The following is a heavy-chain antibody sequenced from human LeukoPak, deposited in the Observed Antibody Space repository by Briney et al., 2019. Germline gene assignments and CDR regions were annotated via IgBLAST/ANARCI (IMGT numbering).Heavy chain of an antibody. D-gene: IGHD3-22*01. CDR3: ARIGYDSSGYHYGMDV. J-gene: IGHJ6*02. CDR2: IYPGDSDT. CDR1: GYSFTSHW. V-gene: IGHV5-51*01. Sequence: GESLKISCKGSGYSFTSHWIGWVRQMPGKGLEWMGIIYPGDSDTRYSPSFQGQVTISADKSISTAYLQWSSLKASDTAMYYCARIGYDSSGYHYGMDVWGQGTTVTVSS.